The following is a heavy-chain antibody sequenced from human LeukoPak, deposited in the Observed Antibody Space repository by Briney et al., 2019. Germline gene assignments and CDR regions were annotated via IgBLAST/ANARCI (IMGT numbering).Heavy chain of an antibody. Sequence: GGSLRLSCVASGFTLSTYWMSWVRQAPGKGLEWVASIKQDGSEKYYVDSVKGQFDISRDNAKNSLYLQMNSLGVEDTAVYYCARVDGIAVAPDDAFDVWGQGTMVTVSS. J-gene: IGHJ3*01. CDR2: IKQDGSEK. D-gene: IGHD6-19*01. CDR1: GFTLSTYW. V-gene: IGHV3-7*03. CDR3: ARVDGIAVAPDDAFDV.